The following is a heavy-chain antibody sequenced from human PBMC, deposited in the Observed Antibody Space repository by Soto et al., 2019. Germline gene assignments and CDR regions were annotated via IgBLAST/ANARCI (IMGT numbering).Heavy chain of an antibody. D-gene: IGHD5-18*01. V-gene: IGHV4-59*01. CDR2: IYYSGST. CDR3: ASNSYGYVSFDY. J-gene: IGHJ4*02. CDR1: GGSISSYY. Sequence: QVQLQESGPGLVKPSETLSLTCTVSGGSISSYYWSWIRQPPGKGLEWIGYIYYSGSTNYNPSLKSRVTISVDTSKNQFSLKLSSVTAADTAVYYCASNSYGYVSFDYWGQGTLVTVSS.